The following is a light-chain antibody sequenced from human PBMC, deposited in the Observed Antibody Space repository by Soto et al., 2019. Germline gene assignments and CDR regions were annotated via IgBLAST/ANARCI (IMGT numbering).Light chain of an antibody. CDR2: DVS. CDR1: SSDVGGYNF. CDR3: SSCTGSTTLVV. Sequence: QSVLTQPASVSGSPGQSITISCTGTSSDVGGYNFVSWFQHHPGKAPKLMIFDVSNRPSGVSDRFSGSKSGNTASLTISGLQAEDEADYYCSSCTGSTTLVVFGGGTQLTVL. V-gene: IGLV2-14*03. J-gene: IGLJ2*01.